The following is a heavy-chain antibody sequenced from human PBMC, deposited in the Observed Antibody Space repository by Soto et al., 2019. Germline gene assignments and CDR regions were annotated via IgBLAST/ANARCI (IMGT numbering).Heavy chain of an antibody. CDR2: INWNGGST. J-gene: IGHJ3*02. CDR3: ARSDGGYCSSTSCFRPHAFDI. CDR1: GFTFDDYG. V-gene: IGHV3-20*04. D-gene: IGHD2-2*01. Sequence: GGSLRLSCAASGFTFDDYGMSWVRQAPGKGLEWVSGINWNGGSTGYADSVKGRFTISRDNAKNSLYLQMNSLRAEDTALYYCARSDGGYCSSTSCFRPHAFDIWGQGTMVTVSS.